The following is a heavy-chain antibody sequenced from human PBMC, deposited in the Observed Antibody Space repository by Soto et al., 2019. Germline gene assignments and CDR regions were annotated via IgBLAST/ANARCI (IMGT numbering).Heavy chain of an antibody. Sequence: QVQLVESGGGVVQPGRSLRLSCAASGFTFSSYGMHWVRQAPGKGLEWVAVISYDGSNKYYADSVKGRFTISRDNSKNTLYLQMNRLRAEDTAVYYCAKEVWSGPLDVSGQGTTVTVSS. V-gene: IGHV3-30*18. CDR3: AKEVWSGPLDV. J-gene: IGHJ6*02. D-gene: IGHD3-3*01. CDR1: GFTFSSYG. CDR2: ISYDGSNK.